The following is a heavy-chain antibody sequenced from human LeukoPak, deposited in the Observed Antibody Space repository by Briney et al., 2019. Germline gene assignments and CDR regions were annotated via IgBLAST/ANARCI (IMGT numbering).Heavy chain of an antibody. CDR1: GFNFNDAW. CDR3: ARVAKYYYGSETYYFFEH. CDR2: INQDGSEK. V-gene: IGHV3-7*01. Sequence: GGSLRLSCAASGFNFNDAWMTWVRQAPGKGLEWVANINQDGSEKYFVDSVKGRFTISRDNAKNSLYLQMNSLRVEDTAVYYCARVAKYYYGSETYYFFEHWGQGTPVTASS. D-gene: IGHD3-10*01. J-gene: IGHJ4*02.